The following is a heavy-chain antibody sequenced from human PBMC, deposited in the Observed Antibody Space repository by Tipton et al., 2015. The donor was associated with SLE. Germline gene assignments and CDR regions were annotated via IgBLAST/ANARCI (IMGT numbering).Heavy chain of an antibody. CDR2: INHSGST. V-gene: IGHV4-34*01. CDR1: DGSFSGHY. D-gene: IGHD1-1*01. J-gene: IGHJ5*02. Sequence: TLSLTCAVYDGSFSGHYWTWIRQPPERGLEWIGEINHSGSTNYNPSLKSRVTISVDTSKNQFSLKLSSVTAADTAVYYCARNAGGGLFDPWGQGTLVTVSS. CDR3: ARNAGGGLFDP.